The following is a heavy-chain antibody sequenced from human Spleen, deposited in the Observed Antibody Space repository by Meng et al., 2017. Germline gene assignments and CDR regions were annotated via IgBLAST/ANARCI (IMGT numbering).Heavy chain of an antibody. V-gene: IGHV1-2*02. D-gene: IGHD2-2*01. CDR2: INPNSGGT. Sequence: ASVKVSCKVSDYTLTSDGFSWVRQAPGQGLEWMGWINPNSGGTNFAQKFQGRVTMTRDTSISTAHMELGRLKSNDTALYYCARGSTSVDWFDPWGQGTLVTVSS. CDR1: DYTLTSDG. J-gene: IGHJ5*02. CDR3: ARGSTSVDWFDP.